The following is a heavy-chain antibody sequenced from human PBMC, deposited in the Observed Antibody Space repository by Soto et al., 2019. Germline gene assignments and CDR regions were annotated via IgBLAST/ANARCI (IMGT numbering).Heavy chain of an antibody. D-gene: IGHD1-26*01. CDR1: GFNFDDHA. CDR2: ISWNSVSI. V-gene: IGHV3-9*01. Sequence: EVQLVESGGGLAQPGWSRRLSCAASGFNFDDHAMHWVRQTPGSGLEWVSGISWNSVSINYPDSIKGRFTISRDNTKRALYMQMNNLRPADTAMYFCVRSSGSQPRAGWFDPGGQGTLVTVS. CDR3: VRSSGSQPRAGWFDP. J-gene: IGHJ5*02.